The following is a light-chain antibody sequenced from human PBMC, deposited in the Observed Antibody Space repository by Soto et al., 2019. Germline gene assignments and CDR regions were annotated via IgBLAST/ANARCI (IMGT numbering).Light chain of an antibody. CDR1: SGDVGGYHY. Sequence: QSALTQPASVSGSPGQSITISCTGTSGDVGGYHYVSWYQRHPGKAPKLIIYDVTNRPSGVSDRFSGFKSGNTASLTISGLRAEDEGDYYCSSYISRTFVVFGGGTKLTVL. CDR2: DVT. J-gene: IGLJ2*01. CDR3: SSYISRTFVV. V-gene: IGLV2-14*01.